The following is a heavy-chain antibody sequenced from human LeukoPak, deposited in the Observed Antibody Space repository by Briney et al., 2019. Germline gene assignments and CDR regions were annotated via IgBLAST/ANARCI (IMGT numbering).Heavy chain of an antibody. CDR1: GASISGTDW. J-gene: IGHJ4*02. CDR3: ARVVGNTNFDS. Sequence: SGTLSLTCAVSGASISGTDWWSWVRQPPGKGLEWIGEIYHTGSTNYNPSLESRVTISVDKSKSHFSLKVTSVTAADTAIYYCARVVGNTNFDSWGQGALVTVSS. CDR2: IYHTGST. V-gene: IGHV4-4*02. D-gene: IGHD2-21*01.